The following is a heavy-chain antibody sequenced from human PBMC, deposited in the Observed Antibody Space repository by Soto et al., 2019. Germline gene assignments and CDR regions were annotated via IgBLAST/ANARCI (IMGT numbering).Heavy chain of an antibody. Sequence: EVQLVESGGGLVQPGGSLRLSCAASGFTFSSYSMNWVRQAPGKGLEWVSYISSSSSTIYYADSVKGRFTISRDNAKNSLYLQMNGLRGEDTAVYYCARARYGDYALYFDYWGQGTLVTVSS. J-gene: IGHJ4*02. CDR2: ISSSSSTI. V-gene: IGHV3-48*01. CDR3: ARARYGDYALYFDY. D-gene: IGHD4-17*01. CDR1: GFTFSSYS.